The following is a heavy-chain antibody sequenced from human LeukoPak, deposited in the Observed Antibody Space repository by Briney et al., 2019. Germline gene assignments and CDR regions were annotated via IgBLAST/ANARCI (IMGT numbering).Heavy chain of an antibody. J-gene: IGHJ4*02. CDR3: AKVATWTYFDS. D-gene: IGHD3/OR15-3a*01. V-gene: IGHV3-23*01. Sequence: PGGSLRLSCAASQFTFTTYAMSWVRQAPGRGLEWVSSIGDSGVPTYYADSVKGRFTISRDNSPNTLYLQMNSLGADDTAVYYCAKVATWTYFDSWGQGTLVTVSS. CDR2: IGDSGVPT. CDR1: QFTFTTYA.